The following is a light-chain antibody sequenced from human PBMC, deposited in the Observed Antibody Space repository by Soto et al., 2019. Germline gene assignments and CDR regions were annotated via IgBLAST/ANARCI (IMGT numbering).Light chain of an antibody. CDR2: GAS. CDR1: QSVSSTY. Sequence: TQSPGTLSLSPGERATLSCRASQSVSSTYLAWYQQRPGQAPRLLIYGASSRATGIPDRFSGSGSGTDFTLTVGRLEPEDFAVYFCQQYGSSPVTFGQGTRLEIK. CDR3: QQYGSSPVT. V-gene: IGKV3-20*01. J-gene: IGKJ5*01.